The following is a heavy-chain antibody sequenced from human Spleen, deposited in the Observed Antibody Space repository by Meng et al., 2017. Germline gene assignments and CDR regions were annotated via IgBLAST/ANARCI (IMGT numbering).Heavy chain of an antibody. CDR1: EFTFNGFS. Sequence: GESLKISCAASEFTFNGFSIHWVRQAPGEGLEWVALISYDGSNKYYADSVKGRFTISRDNSKNTLYLQMNSLRTEDTAIYYCARGPITVAGTLDYWGQGTLVTVSS. D-gene: IGHD6-19*01. CDR3: ARGPITVAGTLDY. V-gene: IGHV3-30*04. CDR2: ISYDGSNK. J-gene: IGHJ4*02.